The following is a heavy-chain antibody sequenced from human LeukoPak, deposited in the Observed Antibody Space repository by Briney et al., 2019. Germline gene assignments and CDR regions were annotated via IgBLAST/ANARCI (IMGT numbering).Heavy chain of an antibody. CDR2: IKEDGSEK. V-gene: IGHV3-7*01. CDR1: GFTFSSYE. Sequence: GGSLRLSCAASGFTFSSYEMNWVRQAPGKGLEWVANIKEDGSEKYYVDSVKGRFTISRDNAKNSLYLQMNGLRAEDTAVFYCARLLETYDYVWGSYGFDSWGQGTLVTVSS. D-gene: IGHD3-16*01. CDR3: ARLLETYDYVWGSYGFDS. J-gene: IGHJ4*02.